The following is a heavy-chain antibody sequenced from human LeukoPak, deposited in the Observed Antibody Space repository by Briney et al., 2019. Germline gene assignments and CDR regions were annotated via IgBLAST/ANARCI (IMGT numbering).Heavy chain of an antibody. J-gene: IGHJ4*02. CDR2: IYPGDFDT. V-gene: IGHV5-51*01. CDR3: ARHLPSIVGAYHFDY. Sequence: GESLKISCKGSGSSFTSYWIGWVRQLPGKGLEWMGIIYPGDFDTRYSPSFQGQVTISADKSISTAYLQWSSLKASDTAMYYCARHLPSIVGAYHFDYWGQGTLVTVSS. CDR1: GSSFTSYW. D-gene: IGHD1-26*01.